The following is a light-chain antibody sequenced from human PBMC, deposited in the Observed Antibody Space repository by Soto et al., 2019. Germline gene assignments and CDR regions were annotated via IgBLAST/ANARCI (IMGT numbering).Light chain of an antibody. CDR2: GAS. CDR1: QSVTSNY. J-gene: IGKJ2*03. V-gene: IGKV3-20*01. Sequence: EIVLTQSPGTLSLSPGERATLSCRASQSVTSNYLAWYQHKPGQAPRLLISGASSRATGIPDRFSGSGAGTEYILTISSREHQDVVAYYCYQYGFGRDSFGQGTKLEIK. CDR3: YQYGFGRDS.